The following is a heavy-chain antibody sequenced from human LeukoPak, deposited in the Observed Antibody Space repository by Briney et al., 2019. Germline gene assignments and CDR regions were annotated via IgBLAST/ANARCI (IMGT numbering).Heavy chain of an antibody. V-gene: IGHV3-30-3*01. CDR3: ARPPHPNYYGSGTHFDY. J-gene: IGHJ4*02. CDR2: ISYDGSNK. D-gene: IGHD3-10*01. CDR1: GFTFSSYA. Sequence: GGSLRLSCAASGFTFSSYAMHWVRQAPGKGLEWVAVISYDGSNKYYADSVKGRFTISRDNSKNTLYLQMNSLRAEDTAVYYCARPPHPNYYGSGTHFDYWGQGTLVTVSS.